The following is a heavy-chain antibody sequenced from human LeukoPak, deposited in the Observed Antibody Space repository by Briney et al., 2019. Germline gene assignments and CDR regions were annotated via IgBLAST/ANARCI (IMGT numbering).Heavy chain of an antibody. D-gene: IGHD4-17*01. Sequence: QPGGSLRLFCAASGFSFSDHYVDWVRQAPGKGLEWVGRTRNKANSHTTEYAASVKGRFTISRDDSKNSMYLQMNSLKTEDTAVYYCYRGMINLGDLSYFDYWGQGTLVTVSS. CDR1: GFSFSDHY. CDR3: YRGMINLGDLSYFDY. J-gene: IGHJ4*02. V-gene: IGHV3-72*01. CDR2: TRNKANSHTT.